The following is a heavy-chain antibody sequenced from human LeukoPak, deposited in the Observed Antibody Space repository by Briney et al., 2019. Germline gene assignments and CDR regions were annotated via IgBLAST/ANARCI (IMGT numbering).Heavy chain of an antibody. V-gene: IGHV1-8*01. CDR1: GYTFTSYD. Sequence: GASVKVSCKASGYTFTSYDINWVRQATGQGLEWMGWMNPNSGNTGYAQKFQGRVTMTRNTSISTAYMELSSLRSEDTAVYYRAVRSDYDILTGYYGSGNWFDPWGQGTLVTVSS. CDR2: MNPNSGNT. CDR3: AVRSDYDILTGYYGSGNWFDP. J-gene: IGHJ5*02. D-gene: IGHD3-9*01.